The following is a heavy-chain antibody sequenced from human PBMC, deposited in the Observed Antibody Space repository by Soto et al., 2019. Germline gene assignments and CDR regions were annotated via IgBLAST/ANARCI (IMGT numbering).Heavy chain of an antibody. J-gene: IGHJ4*02. Sequence: LRLSCEGSGFTFSGHYMDWVRQAPGKGLEWLGRIRNKPNGHTTAYAASVKGRFTISRDDSKNLVYLQMNSLKSEDTALYYCSTTVITAPLFEYWGQGTLVTVSS. D-gene: IGHD2-21*02. V-gene: IGHV3-72*01. CDR1: GFTFSGHY. CDR3: STTVITAPLFEY. CDR2: IRNKPNGHTT.